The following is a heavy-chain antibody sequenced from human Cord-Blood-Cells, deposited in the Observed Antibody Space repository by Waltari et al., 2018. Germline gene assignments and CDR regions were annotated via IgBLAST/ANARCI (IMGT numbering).Heavy chain of an antibody. CDR2: RAYDGSNK. Sequence: QVQLVESGGGVVQPGRSLRLSCAASGFTFSSYAMHWVRQAPGKGLEWVAVRAYDGSNKYYADSVKGRFTISRDNSKNTLYLQMNSLRAEDTAVYYCARDSRGDGYNYFDYWGQGTLVTVSS. V-gene: IGHV3-30-3*01. CDR1: GFTFSSYA. CDR3: ARDSRGDGYNYFDY. D-gene: IGHD5-12*01. J-gene: IGHJ4*02.